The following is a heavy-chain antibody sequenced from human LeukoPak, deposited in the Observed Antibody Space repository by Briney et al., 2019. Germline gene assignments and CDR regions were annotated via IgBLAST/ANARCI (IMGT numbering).Heavy chain of an antibody. V-gene: IGHV1-69*06. CDR3: AREAGIAITGTIWYFDL. CDR1: GGTFSTDA. J-gene: IGHJ2*01. Sequence: SVTVSCKASGGTFSTDALAWVRQVPGQGPEWMGRIIPIFGTTNYAETFQGRVTITADISASTAYMQLSSLRSEDTAVYYCAREAGIAITGTIWYFDLWGRGTLVTVSS. CDR2: IIPIFGTT. D-gene: IGHD1/OR15-1a*01.